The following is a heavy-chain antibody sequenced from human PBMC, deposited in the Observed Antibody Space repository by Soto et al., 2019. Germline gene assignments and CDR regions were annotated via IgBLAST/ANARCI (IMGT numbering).Heavy chain of an antibody. D-gene: IGHD3-22*01. V-gene: IGHV4-4*02. CDR1: GGSISSSNW. CDR2: IYHSGNT. Sequence: SETLSLTCAVSGGSISSSNWWSWVRQPPGKGLEWIGEIYHSGNTNYNPSLKSRVTISVDKSKNQFSLKLSSVTAADTAVYYCARDYDRSGSPTIPDDFDIWGQGTLVTVSS. J-gene: IGHJ4*02. CDR3: ARDYDRSGSPTIPDDFDI.